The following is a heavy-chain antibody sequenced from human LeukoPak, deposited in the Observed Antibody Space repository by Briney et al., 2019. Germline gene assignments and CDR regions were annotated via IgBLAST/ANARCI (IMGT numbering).Heavy chain of an antibody. Sequence: GGSLRLSCAASGFTFSGSAIHWVRQSSGKGLEWVGQFDKKDKGYATATAYAASVKGRFTIYRDDSINTAYLQMKSLKTEDTALYYCTRDSGTYNWFDPWGQGTLVTVSS. J-gene: IGHJ5*02. CDR2: FDKKDKGYATAT. CDR1: GFTFSGSA. D-gene: IGHD1-26*01. V-gene: IGHV3-73*01. CDR3: TRDSGTYNWFDP.